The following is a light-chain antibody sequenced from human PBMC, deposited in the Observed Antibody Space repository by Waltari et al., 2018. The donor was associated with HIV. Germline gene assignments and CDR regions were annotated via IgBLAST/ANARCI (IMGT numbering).Light chain of an antibody. CDR2: DNN. V-gene: IGLV1-40*01. CDR3: QSYDSSLGGSV. CDR1: SSNIGADSD. J-gene: IGLJ2*01. Sequence: QSVLTQPPSVSGAPGQRVTISCTGSSSNIGADSDVHWYQQLPGTAPKLLIYDNNNRPSGVPDRFSGSKSGPSASLAITGLQAEDEADYYCQSYDSSLGGSVFGGGTKVTVL.